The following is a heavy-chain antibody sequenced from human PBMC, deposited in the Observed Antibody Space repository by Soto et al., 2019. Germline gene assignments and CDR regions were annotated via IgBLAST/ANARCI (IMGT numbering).Heavy chain of an antibody. D-gene: IGHD2-2*01. CDR2: ISAYNGNT. Sequence: QVQLVQSGAEVKKPGASVKVSCKASGYTFTSSGISWVRQAPGQGLEWMGWISAYNGNTNYAQKLQGRVSMTTDTSTSTAYMELRSLISDGTAVYYCARGVVVPAATGKTWFDPWGQGTLVTVSS. J-gene: IGHJ5*02. CDR1: GYTFTSSG. CDR3: ARGVVVPAATGKTWFDP. V-gene: IGHV1-18*01.